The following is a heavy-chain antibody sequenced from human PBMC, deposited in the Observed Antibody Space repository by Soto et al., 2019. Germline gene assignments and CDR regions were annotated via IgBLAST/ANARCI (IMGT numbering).Heavy chain of an antibody. CDR2: ISSRSDI. D-gene: IGHD2-2*02. Sequence: PGGSLRLSCVGSGFTFSTYSINWVRQAPGKGLEWVSSISSRSDIYYADPVKGRFTISRDNAKNSVSLQMNSLRAEDTAVYYCAREYTAWPLAYGLDVWVQGTTVTVSS. CDR1: GFTFSTYS. J-gene: IGHJ6*02. CDR3: AREYTAWPLAYGLDV. V-gene: IGHV3-21*01.